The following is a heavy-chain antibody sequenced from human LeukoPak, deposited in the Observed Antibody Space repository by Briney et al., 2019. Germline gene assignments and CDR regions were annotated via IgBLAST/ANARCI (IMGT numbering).Heavy chain of an antibody. D-gene: IGHD3-9*01. CDR2: INANTGNP. V-gene: IGHV7-4-1*02. Sequence: ASVKVSCKASGYTFTSYAMNWLRQAPGQGLEWMGWINANTGNPTYAQGFTGRFVFSLDTSVSTAYLQISSLKAEDTAVYYCARHDYDILTGVNWFDPWGQGTLVTVSS. CDR1: GYTFTSYA. CDR3: ARHDYDILTGVNWFDP. J-gene: IGHJ5*02.